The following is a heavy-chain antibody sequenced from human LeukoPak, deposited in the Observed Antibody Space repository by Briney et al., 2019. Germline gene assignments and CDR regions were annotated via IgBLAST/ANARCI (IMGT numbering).Heavy chain of an antibody. V-gene: IGHV4-39*01. CDR2: IYHSGST. J-gene: IGHJ2*01. CDR3: ARHVRVVIANDPRGNFDL. Sequence: PSQTLSLTCTVSGGSISSGDYYWGWIRQPPGKGLEWIGSIYHSGSTYYNPSLKSRVSISVDTSKNQFSLKLSSVTAADTAVYYCARHVRVVIANDPRGNFDLWGRGTLVTVSS. D-gene: IGHD2-21*01. CDR1: GGSISSGDYY.